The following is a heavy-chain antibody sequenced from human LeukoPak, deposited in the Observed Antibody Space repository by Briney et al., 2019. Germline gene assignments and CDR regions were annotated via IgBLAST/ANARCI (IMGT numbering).Heavy chain of an antibody. CDR3: AKDNPPLEWLAYYYYYGMDV. Sequence: PGGSLRLSCAATGFTFSSYAMSWVRQAPGKGLEWVSAISGSGGSTYYADSVKGRFTISRDNSKNTLYLQMNSLRAEDTAVYYCAKDNPPLEWLAYYYYYGMDVWGQGTTVTVSS. CDR1: GFTFSSYA. J-gene: IGHJ6*02. V-gene: IGHV3-23*01. D-gene: IGHD6-19*01. CDR2: ISGSGGST.